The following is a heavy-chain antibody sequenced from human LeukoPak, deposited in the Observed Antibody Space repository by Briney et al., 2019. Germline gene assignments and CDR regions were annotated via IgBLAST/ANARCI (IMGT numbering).Heavy chain of an antibody. V-gene: IGHV3-23*01. CDR1: GFTFSSSA. D-gene: IGHD1-26*01. J-gene: IGHJ4*02. Sequence: GGSLRLSCAASGFTFSSSAMSWVRQAPGKGLGGVSAISGSRDSTYYADSVKGRFTISRDNSKNTLYLQMNSLRAEDTAVYYCAKVGGSYHFAYWGQGTLVIVSS. CDR3: AKVGGSYHFAY. CDR2: ISGSRDST.